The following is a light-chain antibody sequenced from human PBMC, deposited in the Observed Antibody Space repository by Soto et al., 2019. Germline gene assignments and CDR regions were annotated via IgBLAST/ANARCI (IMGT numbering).Light chain of an antibody. Sequence: DIQMTQSPSSVSASVGDRVTITCRASQSIRSWLAWYQQKPGEAPKLLIYDASALPRGVPSRFSGSGSGTKFTLTIASLQPDDFATYYCQQYETFSGTFGPGTKVDIK. CDR2: DAS. CDR3: QQYETFSGT. V-gene: IGKV1-5*01. J-gene: IGKJ1*01. CDR1: QSIRSW.